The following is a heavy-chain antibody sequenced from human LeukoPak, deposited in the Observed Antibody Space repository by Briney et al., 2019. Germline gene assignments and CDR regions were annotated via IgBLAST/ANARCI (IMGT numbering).Heavy chain of an antibody. Sequence: SETLSLTCAVSGASMNDYYWSWIRQTPGKGLEWIGHVHHSFSSNFSPSLKSRVTMSMDTSKSQFSLRVPSVTAADTAVYYCACYSVLGRTFDCWGQGTQVTVSS. CDR1: GASMNDYY. J-gene: IGHJ4*02. CDR3: ACYSVLGRTFDC. V-gene: IGHV4-59*01. D-gene: IGHD4-11*01. CDR2: VHHSFSS.